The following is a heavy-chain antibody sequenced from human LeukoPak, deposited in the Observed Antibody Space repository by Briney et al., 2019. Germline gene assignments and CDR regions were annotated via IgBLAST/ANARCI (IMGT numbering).Heavy chain of an antibody. CDR3: ASLGTLVP. CDR2: INTDGSIT. V-gene: IGHV3-74*03. J-gene: IGHJ5*02. Sequence: GGSLRLSCAASGFTFSTYLMHWVRQAPGKGLVWVSRINTDGSITTYADSVKGRFTVSRDNAKNTLYLQMNSLRDEDTAVYYCASLGTLVPWGQGTLVTVSS. CDR1: GFTFSTYL. D-gene: IGHD3-9*01.